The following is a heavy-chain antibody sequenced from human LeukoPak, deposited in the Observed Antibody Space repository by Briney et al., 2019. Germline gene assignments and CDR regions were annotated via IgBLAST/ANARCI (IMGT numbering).Heavy chain of an antibody. J-gene: IGHJ3*01. CDR1: GYIFASDY. V-gene: IGHV1-46*01. CDR3: VRPPSGKDKRHDVLDV. CDR2: INTDGGST. D-gene: IGHD1-26*01. Sequence: ASVKVSCKASGYIFASDYMQWVRQAPGQGLEWMGIINTDGGSTSYVRKFQSRVTMTRETSTSTVYMELSSLRSEDTAVYYCVRPPSGKDKRHDVLDVWGQGTVVTVSS.